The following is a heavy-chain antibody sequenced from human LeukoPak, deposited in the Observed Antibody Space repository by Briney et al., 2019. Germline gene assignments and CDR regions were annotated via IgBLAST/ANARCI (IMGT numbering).Heavy chain of an antibody. D-gene: IGHD5/OR15-5a*01. CDR2: IWYDGSNK. CDR3: AKEVSTPSFDY. V-gene: IGHV3-33*06. Sequence: GGSLRLSCAASGFTFSSYGMHRVRQAPGKGLEWVAVIWYDGSNKYYADSAKGRFTISRDNSKNTLYLQMNSLRAEDTAVYYCAKEVSTPSFDYWGQGTLVTVSS. CDR1: GFTFSSYG. J-gene: IGHJ4*02.